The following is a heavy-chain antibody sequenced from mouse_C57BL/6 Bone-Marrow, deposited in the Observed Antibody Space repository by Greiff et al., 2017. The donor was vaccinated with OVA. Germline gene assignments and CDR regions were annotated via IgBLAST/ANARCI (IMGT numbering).Heavy chain of an antibody. D-gene: IGHD1-3*01. J-gene: IGHJ3*01. V-gene: IGHV5-17*01. CDR1: GFTFSDYG. CDR2: ISRGSSTI. Sequence: DVHLVESGAGLVKPGGSLKLSCAASGFTFSDYGMHWVRQAPEKGLVWVAYISRGSSTIYYADTVKGRFTISRDNAKHTLFLQMTSLRSEDTAVYYCARWGYGSSVLFAYWGQGTLITVSA. CDR3: ARWGYGSSVLFAY.